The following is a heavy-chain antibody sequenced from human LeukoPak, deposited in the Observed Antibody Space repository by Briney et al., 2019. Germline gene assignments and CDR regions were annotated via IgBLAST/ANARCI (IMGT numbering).Heavy chain of an antibody. CDR2: IYYSRST. J-gene: IGHJ4*02. CDR1: GGSISSGDYY. CDR3: ARATYYYGSGSYYQIDY. Sequence: SETLSLTCTVSGGSISSGDYYWSWIRQPPGKGLEWIGYIYYSRSTYYNPSLKSRVTISVDTSKNQFSLKLSSVTAADTAVYYCARATYYYGSGSYYQIDYWGQGTLVTVSS. V-gene: IGHV4-30-4*01. D-gene: IGHD3-10*01.